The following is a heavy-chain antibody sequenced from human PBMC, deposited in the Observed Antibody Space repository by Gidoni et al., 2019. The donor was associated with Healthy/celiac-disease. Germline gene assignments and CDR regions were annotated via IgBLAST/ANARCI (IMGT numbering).Heavy chain of an antibody. J-gene: IGHJ4*02. Sequence: EVQLVESGGGLVTPGGSLRLSCAASGFTFSSYSMNWVRQAPGKGLEWVSSISSSSSYIYYADSVKGRFTISRDNAKNSLYLQMNSLRAEDTAVYYCARDRGWKYRTPKAFDYWGQGTLVTVSS. CDR3: ARDRGWKYRTPKAFDY. V-gene: IGHV3-21*01. D-gene: IGHD6-6*01. CDR2: ISSSSSYI. CDR1: GFTFSSYS.